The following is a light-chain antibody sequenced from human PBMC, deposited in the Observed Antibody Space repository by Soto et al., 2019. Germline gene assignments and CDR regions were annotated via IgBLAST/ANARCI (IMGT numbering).Light chain of an antibody. CDR2: SNV. CDR3: AAWDDNLNGVV. J-gene: IGLJ2*01. CDR1: TSNIRRHT. Sequence: QSVLTQPTSAAGTPGRMVMISCSGSTSNIRRHTVNWYQQLPGAAPKLLIYSNVQRPSGVPDRFSGSKSGTSASLAISGLQSEDEGDYYCAAWDDNLNGVVFGGGPQLTV. V-gene: IGLV1-44*01.